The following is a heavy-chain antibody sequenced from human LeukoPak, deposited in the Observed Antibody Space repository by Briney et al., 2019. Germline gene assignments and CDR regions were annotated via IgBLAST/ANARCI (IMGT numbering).Heavy chain of an antibody. CDR1: GDSISSYY. D-gene: IGHD1-26*01. J-gene: IGHJ4*02. CDR2: INHSGST. CDR3: ARVLAGYFDY. V-gene: IGHV4-34*01. Sequence: SSETLSLTCTVSGDSISSYYWSWIRQPPGKGLEWIGEINHSGSTNYNPSLKSRVTISVDTSKNQFSLKLSSVTAADTAVYYCARVLAGYFDYWGQGTLVTVSS.